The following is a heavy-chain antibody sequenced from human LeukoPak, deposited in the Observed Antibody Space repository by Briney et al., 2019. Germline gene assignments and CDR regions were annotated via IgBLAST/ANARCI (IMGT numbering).Heavy chain of an antibody. CDR3: ARVVLGRYFDWFGYYYYYMDV. CDR2: MNPNSGNT. V-gene: IGHV1-8*01. J-gene: IGHJ6*03. Sequence: ASVKVSCKASGYTFTSYDINWERQATGQGLEWRGWMNPNSGNTGYAQKLQGRVTMTRNSSISRAYRELSCLRCADTAGYSGARVVLGRYFDWFGYYYYYMDVWGKGTTVTVSS. D-gene: IGHD3-9*01. CDR1: GYTFTSYD.